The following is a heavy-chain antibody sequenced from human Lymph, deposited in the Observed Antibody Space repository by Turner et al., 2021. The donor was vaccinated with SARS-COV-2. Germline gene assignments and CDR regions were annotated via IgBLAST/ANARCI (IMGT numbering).Heavy chain of an antibody. CDR1: GFTFSSYA. J-gene: IGHJ4*02. CDR3: ARGDYYGSGSFPGKTFDY. CDR2: ISYDGSNK. V-gene: IGHV3-30-3*01. Sequence: QVQLVESGGGVVQPGRSLRLSCAASGFTFSSYAMYWVRQAPGKGLDWVAVISYDGSNKYYADSVKGRFTISRDNSKNTLYLQMNSLRAEDTAVYYCARGDYYGSGSFPGKTFDYWGQGTLVTVSS. D-gene: IGHD3-10*01.